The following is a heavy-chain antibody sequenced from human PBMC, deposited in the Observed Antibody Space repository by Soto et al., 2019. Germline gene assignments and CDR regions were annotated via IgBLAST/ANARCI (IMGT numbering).Heavy chain of an antibody. Sequence: WTWLRQTPGKGLEWIGEVNHSGSPNYSPSLKSRVTMSFDTSKNQFSLNLTSVTAADTAVYYCARARFSQWSRDYYGLDVWGQGTTVAVSS. CDR2: VNHSGSP. D-gene: IGHD3-3*01. CDR3: ARARFSQWSRDYYGLDV. J-gene: IGHJ6*02. V-gene: IGHV4-34*01.